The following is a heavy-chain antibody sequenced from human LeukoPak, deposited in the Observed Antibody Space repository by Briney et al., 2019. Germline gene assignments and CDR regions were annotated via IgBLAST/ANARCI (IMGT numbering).Heavy chain of an antibody. CDR2: IYYSGST. CDR3: ARDAPYCSGGSCYRYYYYMDV. V-gene: IGHV4-59*01. D-gene: IGHD2-15*01. CDR1: GGSISSYY. Sequence: SETLSLTCTVSGGSISSYYWSWIRQPPGKGLEWIGYIYYSGSTNYNPSLKSRVTISVDTSKNQFSLKLSSVTAADTAVYYCARDAPYCSGGSCYRYYYYMDVWGKGTTATVSS. J-gene: IGHJ6*03.